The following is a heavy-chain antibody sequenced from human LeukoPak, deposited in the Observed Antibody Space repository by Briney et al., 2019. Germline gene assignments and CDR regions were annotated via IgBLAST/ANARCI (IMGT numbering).Heavy chain of an antibody. J-gene: IGHJ4*02. CDR1: GGSISSYY. CDR2: IYYSGST. V-gene: IGHV4-59*01. Sequence: SETLSLTCTVSGGSISSYYWSWLRQPPGKGLEWIGYIYYSGSTNYNPSLKSRVTISVDTSKNQFSLKLSSVTAADTAVYYCARHYYDILTGYFYFDYWGLGALVTVSS. CDR3: ARHYYDILTGYFYFDY. D-gene: IGHD3-9*01.